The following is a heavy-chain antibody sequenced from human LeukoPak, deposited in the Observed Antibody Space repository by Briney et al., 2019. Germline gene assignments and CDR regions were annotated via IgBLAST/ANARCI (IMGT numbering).Heavy chain of an antibody. J-gene: IGHJ3*02. Sequence: ASVKVSCKVSGYTLTELSMHWVRQAPGKGLEWMGGFDPEDGETIYAQKFQGRVTITADKSTSTAYMELSSLRSEDTAVYYCAREGDSSGYYLDAFDIWGQGTMVTVSS. V-gene: IGHV1-24*01. CDR1: GYTLTELS. CDR3: AREGDSSGYYLDAFDI. CDR2: FDPEDGET. D-gene: IGHD3-22*01.